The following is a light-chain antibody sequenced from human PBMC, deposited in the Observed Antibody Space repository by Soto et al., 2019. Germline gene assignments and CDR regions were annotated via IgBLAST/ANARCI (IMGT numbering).Light chain of an antibody. Sequence: ILLTQSPCTLPLSAGERATLSCRASQSVSSSYLAWYQQKPGQAPRLLIYGASSRATGIPERFSGSGSGTDFTLTISRLEPEDFAVYYCQQYGSSPLTFGGGTKVDIK. CDR3: QQYGSSPLT. J-gene: IGKJ4*01. V-gene: IGKV3-20*01. CDR1: QSVSSSY. CDR2: GAS.